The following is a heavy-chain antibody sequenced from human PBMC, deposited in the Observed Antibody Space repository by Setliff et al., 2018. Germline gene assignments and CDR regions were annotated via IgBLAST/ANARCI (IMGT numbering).Heavy chain of an antibody. D-gene: IGHD3-3*01. Sequence: SETLSLTCAVSDFSVSSNYYWGWIRQPPGKGLEWIGYIYYSGSTNYNPSLKSRVTISVDTSKNQFSLKLSSVTAADTAVYYCARVGYNFWSGYSPDAFDIWGQGTMVTVSS. CDR1: DFSVSSNYY. J-gene: IGHJ3*02. CDR3: ARVGYNFWSGYSPDAFDI. CDR2: IYYSGST. V-gene: IGHV4-59*02.